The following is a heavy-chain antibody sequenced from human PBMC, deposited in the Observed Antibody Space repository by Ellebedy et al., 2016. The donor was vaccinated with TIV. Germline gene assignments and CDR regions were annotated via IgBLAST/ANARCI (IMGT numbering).Heavy chain of an antibody. CDR1: GFTFSDFW. V-gene: IGHV3-21*01. CDR3: AKVRYSSGWTLFDY. Sequence: GGSLRLSXVASGFTFSDFWMSWVRQAPGKGLEWVSSISGSSSYMYYTDSVRGRFTISRDNAKNSLYLQMNSLRAEDTAVYYCAKVRYSSGWTLFDYWGQGTLVTVSS. D-gene: IGHD6-19*01. CDR2: ISGSSSYM. J-gene: IGHJ4*02.